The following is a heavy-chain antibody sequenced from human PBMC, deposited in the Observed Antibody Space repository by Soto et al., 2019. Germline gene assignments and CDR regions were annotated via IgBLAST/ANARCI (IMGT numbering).Heavy chain of an antibody. CDR1: GFTFSSYA. D-gene: IGHD6-19*01. Sequence: GGSLRLSCAASGFTFSSYAMHWVRQAPGKGLEWVAVISYDGSNKYYADSVKGRFTISRDNSKNTLYLQMNSLRAEDTAVYYCARQSDGSGWYYFDYWGQGTLVTVSS. CDR2: ISYDGSNK. J-gene: IGHJ4*02. CDR3: ARQSDGSGWYYFDY. V-gene: IGHV3-30*04.